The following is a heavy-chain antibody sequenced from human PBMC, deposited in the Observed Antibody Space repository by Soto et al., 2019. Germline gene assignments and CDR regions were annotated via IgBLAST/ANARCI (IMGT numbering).Heavy chain of an antibody. CDR3: ARIRSITVARGYYYYVKDV. J-gene: IGHJ6*02. CDR2: IDSDDDK. Sequence: PKLGTQTPGLTLTCTFSGCSPSTSGMCVSWIRQPTGQALESLALIDSDDDKYYSTSLKTRLAMSEDTSKKQVVLTMTNIDPVDTATYYCARIRSITVARGYYYYVKDVGGPGT. D-gene: IGHD1-20*01. V-gene: IGHV2-70*01. CDR1: GCSPSTSGMC.